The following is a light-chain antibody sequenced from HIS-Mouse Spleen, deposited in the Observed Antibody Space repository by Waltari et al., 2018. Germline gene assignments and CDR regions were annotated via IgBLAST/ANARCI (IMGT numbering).Light chain of an antibody. J-gene: IGLJ2*01. CDR2: DVS. CDR3: SSYTSSSKV. V-gene: IGLV2-14*03. Sequence: QSALTQPASVSGSPGQSITIPCTGTSSDVGGYNYLSWYQQHPGKAPKLMIYDVSNRPSGVSNRFSGSKSGNTASLTISGLQAEDEADYYCSSYTSSSKVFGGGTKLTVL. CDR1: SSDVGGYNY.